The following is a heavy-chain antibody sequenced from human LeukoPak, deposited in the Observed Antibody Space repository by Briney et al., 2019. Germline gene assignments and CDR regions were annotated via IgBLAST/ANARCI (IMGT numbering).Heavy chain of an antibody. CDR2: ISSSSSSI. J-gene: IGHJ4*02. D-gene: IGHD1-26*01. CDR1: GFTFDSYS. CDR3: ATRGNYYYFDY. V-gene: IGHV3-21*04. Sequence: GGSLRLSCAASGFTFDSYSMNWVRQAPGKGLEWVSSISSSSSSIYYADSVKGRFTISRDNSKNTLYLQMNSLRAEDTAVYYCATRGNYYYFDYRGQGTLVTVSS.